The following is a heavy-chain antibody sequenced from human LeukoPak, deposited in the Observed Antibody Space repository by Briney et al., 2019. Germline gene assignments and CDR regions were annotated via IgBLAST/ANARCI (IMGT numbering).Heavy chain of an antibody. V-gene: IGHV3-23*01. Sequence: VGSLRLSCAASGFTFSNYAMGWVRQAPGKGLEWVSAVSSSGNSAVYTDSVRGRFTISRDNSKNTLYLQMNSLRAEDTAVYYCAKESSSSNDYWGQGTLVTVSS. CDR3: AKESSSSNDY. J-gene: IGHJ4*02. CDR2: VSSSGNSA. D-gene: IGHD6-13*01. CDR1: GFTFSNYA.